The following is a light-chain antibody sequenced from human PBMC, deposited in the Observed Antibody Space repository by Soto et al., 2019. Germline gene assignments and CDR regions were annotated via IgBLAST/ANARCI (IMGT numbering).Light chain of an antibody. Sequence: EIVLTQSPNTLSLSPGERATLSCRASQSVSSGYLVWYQQKPGQAPRLLIYGASSRATGIPDRFSGSGSGTDFTLTISRLEPEDFAVYYCQQYGSSPYTFGQGTKLEIK. CDR1: QSVSSGY. CDR3: QQYGSSPYT. V-gene: IGKV3-20*01. CDR2: GAS. J-gene: IGKJ2*01.